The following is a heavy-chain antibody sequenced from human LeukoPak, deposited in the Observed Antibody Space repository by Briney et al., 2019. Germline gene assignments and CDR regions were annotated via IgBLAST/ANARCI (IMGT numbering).Heavy chain of an antibody. Sequence: GGSLRLSCAASGFTFSSYSMNWVCQAPGKGLEWVSSISSSSSYIYYADSVKGRFTISRDNAKNSLYLQMNSLRAEDTAVYYCARDTNYYDSSGYQKFDYWGQGTLVTVSS. CDR2: ISSSSSYI. CDR1: GFTFSSYS. D-gene: IGHD3-22*01. CDR3: ARDTNYYDSSGYQKFDY. J-gene: IGHJ4*02. V-gene: IGHV3-21*01.